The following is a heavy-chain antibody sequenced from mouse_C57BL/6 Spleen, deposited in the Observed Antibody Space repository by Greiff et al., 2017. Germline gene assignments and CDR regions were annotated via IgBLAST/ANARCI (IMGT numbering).Heavy chain of an antibody. V-gene: IGHV1-82*01. CDR3: ARSFYPPERFAY. Sequence: VQLQQSGPELVKPGASVKISCKASGYAFSSSWMNWVKQRPGKGLEWIGRIYPGDGDTNYNGKFKGKATLTADKSSSTAYMQLSSLTSEDSAVYFCARSFYPPERFAYWGQGTLVTVSA. CDR2: IYPGDGDT. D-gene: IGHD2-3*01. J-gene: IGHJ3*01. CDR1: GYAFSSSW.